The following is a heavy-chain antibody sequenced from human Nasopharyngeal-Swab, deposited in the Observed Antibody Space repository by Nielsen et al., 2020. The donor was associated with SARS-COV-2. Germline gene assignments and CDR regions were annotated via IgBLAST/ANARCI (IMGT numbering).Heavy chain of an antibody. J-gene: IGHJ3*02. CDR3: ARDPSGWQWLGHDAFDI. Sequence: ASVKVSCKASGYIFTSYPLHWVRQAPGQRLEWMGWINVGKGNTEYSQKFQSRITITRDTSASTAYMEVNSLRSEDTAVYYCARDPSGWQWLGHDAFDIWGQGTMVTVSS. CDR1: GYIFTSYP. D-gene: IGHD6-19*01. CDR2: INVGKGNT. V-gene: IGHV1-3*01.